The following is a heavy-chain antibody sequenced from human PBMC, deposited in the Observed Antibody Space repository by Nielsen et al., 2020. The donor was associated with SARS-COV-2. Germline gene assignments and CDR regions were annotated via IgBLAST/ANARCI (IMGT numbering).Heavy chain of an antibody. CDR1: GASLSSGSYY. V-gene: IGHV4-61*02. Sequence: SETLSLTCTVSGASLSSGSYYWTWIRQPAGKRLEWIGRVFATGSTDYNPSLKSRVTISIDTSKNQFSLKLSSVTAADTAVYYCARSGYNYYDSSGYYHGAFDIWGQGTMVTVSS. CDR2: VFATGST. CDR3: ARSGYNYYDSSGYYHGAFDI. J-gene: IGHJ3*02. D-gene: IGHD3-22*01.